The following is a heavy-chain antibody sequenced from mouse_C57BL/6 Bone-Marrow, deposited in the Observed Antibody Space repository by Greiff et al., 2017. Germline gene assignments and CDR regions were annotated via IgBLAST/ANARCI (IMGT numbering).Heavy chain of an antibody. J-gene: IGHJ4*01. D-gene: IGHD1-1*01. Sequence: VQLQQPGAELVKPGASVKMSCKASGYTFTSYWITWVKQRPGQGLEWIGDIYPGSGSTNYNEKFKSKATLTVDTSSSTASMQLSSLTSEDSAVYYCAGSIYSSSYTMDYWGQGTSVTVSS. CDR3: AGSIYSSSYTMDY. CDR2: IYPGSGST. CDR1: GYTFTSYW. V-gene: IGHV1-55*01.